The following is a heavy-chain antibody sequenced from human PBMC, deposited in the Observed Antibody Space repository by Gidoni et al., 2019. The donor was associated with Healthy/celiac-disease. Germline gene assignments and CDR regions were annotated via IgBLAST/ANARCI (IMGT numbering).Heavy chain of an antibody. D-gene: IGHD3-10*01. CDR3: ARDPRGNAFDI. Sequence: QVQLVQSGAEVKKPGSSVKVSCKAYGGTFSSYAIGWVRQAPGPGLEWMGGIIPIFGTANYAQKFQGRVTITADESTSTAYMELSSLRSEDTAVYYCARDPRGNAFDIWGQGTMVTVSS. J-gene: IGHJ3*02. CDR1: GGTFSSYA. CDR2: IIPIFGTA. V-gene: IGHV1-69*01.